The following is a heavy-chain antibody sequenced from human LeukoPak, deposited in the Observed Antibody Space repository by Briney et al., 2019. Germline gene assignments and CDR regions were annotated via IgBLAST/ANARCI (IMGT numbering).Heavy chain of an antibody. CDR3: ASSSGWYHRDAFDI. J-gene: IGHJ3*02. Sequence: ASVKVSCKASGYTFTGYYMHWVRQAPGQGLEWMGRINPNSGGTNYAQKFQGRVTMTRDMSISTAYMELSRLRSDDTAVYYCASSSGWYHRDAFDIWGQGTMVTVSS. CDR1: GYTFTGYY. CDR2: INPNSGGT. D-gene: IGHD6-19*01. V-gene: IGHV1-2*06.